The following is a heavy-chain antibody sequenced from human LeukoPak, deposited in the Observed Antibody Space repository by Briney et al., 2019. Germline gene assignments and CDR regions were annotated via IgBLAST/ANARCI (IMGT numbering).Heavy chain of an antibody. CDR3: ARDGDYDWYFDL. CDR2: IYYSGST. Sequence: SETLSLTCTVSGGSISGHYWSWIRQPLGKGLEWIGYIYYSGSTNYNPSLKSRTTISLDTSKSQFSLKLNSVTAADTAVYYCARDGDYDWYFDLWGRGTLVTVSS. V-gene: IGHV4-59*11. D-gene: IGHD4-17*01. J-gene: IGHJ2*01. CDR1: GGSISGHY.